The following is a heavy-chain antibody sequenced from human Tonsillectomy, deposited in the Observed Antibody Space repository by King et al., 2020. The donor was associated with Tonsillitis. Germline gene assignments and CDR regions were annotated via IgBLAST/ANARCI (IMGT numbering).Heavy chain of an antibody. V-gene: IGHV3-15*01. CDR1: GFTFNNAD. Sequence: VQLVESGGGLVKPGGSLRLSCAASGFTFNNADMSWVRQAPGKGLEWVGRIKRKIDSGTTDYAAPVQGRFTISSDDSKNTLLLQMNSLKTEDTAVYYCHLLRDYYYAMDVWGQGTTVTVSS. J-gene: IGHJ6*02. CDR3: HLLRDYYYAMDV. D-gene: IGHD3-16*01. CDR2: IKRKIDSGTT.